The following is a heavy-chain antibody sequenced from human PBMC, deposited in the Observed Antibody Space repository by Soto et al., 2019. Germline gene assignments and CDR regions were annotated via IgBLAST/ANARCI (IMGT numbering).Heavy chain of an antibody. Sequence: ASVKVSCKASGGTFSSYAISWVRQAPGQGLEWMGGIIPIFGTANYAQKFQGRVTITADESTSTAYMELSSLRSEDTAVYYCARDLYYGSGSYYNDAYGMDVWGQGTTVTVSS. CDR1: GGTFSSYA. CDR2: IIPIFGTA. J-gene: IGHJ6*02. V-gene: IGHV1-69*13. CDR3: ARDLYYGSGSYYNDAYGMDV. D-gene: IGHD3-10*01.